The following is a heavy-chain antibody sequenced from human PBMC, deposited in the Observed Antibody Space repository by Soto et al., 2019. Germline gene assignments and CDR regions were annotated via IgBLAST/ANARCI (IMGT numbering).Heavy chain of an antibody. CDR3: ARVPDCSSTCCYWNWFDP. V-gene: IGHV1-69*01. CDR1: GGTFSSYA. D-gene: IGHD2-2*01. J-gene: IGHJ5*02. CDR2: IIPIFGTA. Sequence: QVQLVQSGAEVKKPGSSVKVSCKASGGTFSSYAISWVRQAPGQGLEWMGGIIPIFGTANYAQKFQGRVTITADESTSTAYMELSSLRAEDTAVYYCARVPDCSSTCCYWNWFDPWGQGTLVTVSS.